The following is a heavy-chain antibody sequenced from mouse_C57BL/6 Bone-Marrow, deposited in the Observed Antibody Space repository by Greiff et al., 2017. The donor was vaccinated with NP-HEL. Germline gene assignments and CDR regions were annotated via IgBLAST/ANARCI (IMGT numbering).Heavy chain of an antibody. J-gene: IGHJ4*01. V-gene: IGHV1-76*01. CDR2: IYPGSGNT. CDR3: ASPVATTVGYAMDY. CDR1: GYTFTDYY. D-gene: IGHD1-1*01. Sequence: QVQLQQSGAELVRPGASVKLSCKASGYTFTDYYINWVKQRPGQGLEWIARIYPGSGNTYYNEKFKGKATLTAEKSSSTAYMQLSSLTSEDSAVYFCASPVATTVGYAMDYWGQGTSVTVSS.